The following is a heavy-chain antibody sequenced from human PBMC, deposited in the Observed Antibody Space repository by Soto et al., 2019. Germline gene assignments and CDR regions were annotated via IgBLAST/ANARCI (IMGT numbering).Heavy chain of an antibody. CDR1: GFSLSTYG. CDR3: EKEHSGLYSRHYFDF. CDR2: VSYDGSDH. D-gene: IGHD6-19*01. J-gene: IGHJ4*02. V-gene: IGHV3-30*18. Sequence: GSLRLSCAASGFSLSTYGMHWLRQAPGKGLEWLAVVSYDGSDHFYADSVKGRFTVSRDKSMNTLFLQMNSLRAEDTAMYYCEKEHSGLYSRHYFDFWGQGTLVTVSS.